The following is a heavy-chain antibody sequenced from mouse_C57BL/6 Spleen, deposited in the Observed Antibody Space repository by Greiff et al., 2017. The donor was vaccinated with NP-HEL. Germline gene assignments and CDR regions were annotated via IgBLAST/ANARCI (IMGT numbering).Heavy chain of an antibody. J-gene: IGHJ1*03. CDR1: GFSFTSYA. V-gene: IGHV2-9-1*01. CDR2: IWTGGGT. CDR3: DRAVTTVVATGYFDD. D-gene: IGHD1-1*01. Sequence: QVQLKESGPGLVAPSQSLSITCTASGFSFTSYAISWVRQPPGKGLEWLGVIWTGGGTNYNSALKSRINSSKINYKSQVCMKMHSLQTDDTARYDCDRAVTTVVATGYFDDWGTGTTVTVSS.